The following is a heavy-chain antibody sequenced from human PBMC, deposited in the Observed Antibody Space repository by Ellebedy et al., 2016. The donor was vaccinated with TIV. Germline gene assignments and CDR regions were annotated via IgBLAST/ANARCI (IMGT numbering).Heavy chain of an antibody. V-gene: IGHV1-69*13. Sequence: ASVKVSCKASGGTFSSYAISWVRQAPGQGLEWMGGIIPIFGTANYAQKFQGRVTITADESTSTAYMELSSLRSEDTAVYYCARHQKGGFGEFGWFDPWGQGTLVTVSS. CDR3: ARHQKGGFGEFGWFDP. J-gene: IGHJ5*02. D-gene: IGHD3-10*01. CDR1: GGTFSSYA. CDR2: IIPIFGTA.